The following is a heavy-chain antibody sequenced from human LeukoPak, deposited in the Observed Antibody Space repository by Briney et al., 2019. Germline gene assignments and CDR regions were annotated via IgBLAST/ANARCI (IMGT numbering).Heavy chain of an antibody. D-gene: IGHD6-6*01. Sequence: PGGSLRLSCTASGFTFGDYAMSWVRQAPGKGLEWVAFIRSKAYGGTTEYAASVKGRFTISRADSKSISHLRMNRLKTEAQAVFYCSRARVIAALDYWGQGTLVTVSS. V-gene: IGHV3-49*04. CDR3: SRARVIAALDY. J-gene: IGHJ4*02. CDR2: IRSKAYGGTT. CDR1: GFTFGDYA.